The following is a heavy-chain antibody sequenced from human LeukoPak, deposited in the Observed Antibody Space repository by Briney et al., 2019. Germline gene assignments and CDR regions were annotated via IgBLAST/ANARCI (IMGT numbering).Heavy chain of an antibody. CDR2: ISAYSGNK. CDR3: ARDVGSGDGHNLDS. Sequence: ASVKVSCKASGYTFTGYYMHWVRQAPGQGLEWIGWISAYSGNKKYGQRFQDRLTMTTDASTSTSYMELRSLGSDDTAVYYCARDVGSGDGHNLDSWGHGTLVIVSS. V-gene: IGHV1-18*04. J-gene: IGHJ5*01. D-gene: IGHD5-24*01. CDR1: GYTFTGYY.